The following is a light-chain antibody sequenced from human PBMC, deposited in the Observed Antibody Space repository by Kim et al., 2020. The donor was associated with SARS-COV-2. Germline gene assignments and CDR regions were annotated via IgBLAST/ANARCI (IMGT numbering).Light chain of an antibody. J-gene: IGLJ2*01. Sequence: QLVLTQSPSASASLGASVKLTCTLSSGHSSYAIAWHQQQPEKGPRYLMKLNSDGSHSKGDGIPDRFSGSSSGAERYLTISSLQSEDEADYYCQTWGTGPQVGGGTQLTVL. CDR2: LNSDGSH. V-gene: IGLV4-69*01. CDR3: QTWGTGPQ. CDR1: SGHSSYA.